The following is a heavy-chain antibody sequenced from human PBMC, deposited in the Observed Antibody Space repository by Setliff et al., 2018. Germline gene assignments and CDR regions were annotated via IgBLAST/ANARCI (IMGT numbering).Heavy chain of an antibody. CDR2: INTHTGNP. Sequence: ASVKVSCKASGYTFIDYGMSWVRQAPGQSLEWMGWINTHTGNPTYAQGFTGRFVFSLDTSVSTAYLQISSLKADDTAVYYCARASRYGTIVWKGDYYMDVWGKGTTVTVSS. D-gene: IGHD5-12*01. CDR3: ARASRYGTIVWKGDYYMDV. V-gene: IGHV7-4-1*02. J-gene: IGHJ6*03. CDR1: GYTFIDYG.